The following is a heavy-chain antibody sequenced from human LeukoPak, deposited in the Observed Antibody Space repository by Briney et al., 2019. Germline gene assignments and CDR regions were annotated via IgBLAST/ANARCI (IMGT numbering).Heavy chain of an antibody. CDR1: GFTFSSYG. V-gene: IGHV3-30*18. J-gene: IGHJ4*02. D-gene: IGHD3-9*01. Sequence: GRSLRLSCAASGFTFSSYGMPWVRQAPGKGLEWVAVISYDGSNKYYADSVKGRFTISRDNSKNTLYLQMNSLRAEDTAVYYCAKAGLRYFDWFNFDYWGQGTLVTVSS. CDR2: ISYDGSNK. CDR3: AKAGLRYFDWFNFDY.